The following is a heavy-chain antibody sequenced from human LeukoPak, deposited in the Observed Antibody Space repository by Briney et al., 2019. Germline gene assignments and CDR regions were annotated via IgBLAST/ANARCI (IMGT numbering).Heavy chain of an antibody. D-gene: IGHD4-17*01. Sequence: GGSLRLSCAASGFTFSSYTMNWVRQAPGKGLEWVSSIDNDGSYIYYADSVKGRFTLSRDNAENSVHLQMISLRAEDTAVYYCARVTYGDLRIDAFDIWGQGTMVTVSS. V-gene: IGHV3-21*01. CDR1: GFTFSSYT. CDR3: ARVTYGDLRIDAFDI. CDR2: IDNDGSYI. J-gene: IGHJ3*02.